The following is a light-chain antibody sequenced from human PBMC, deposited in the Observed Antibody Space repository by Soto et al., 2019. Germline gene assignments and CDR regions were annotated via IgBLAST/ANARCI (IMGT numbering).Light chain of an antibody. CDR1: QSVSMH. V-gene: IGKV3-11*01. CDR2: DTS. CDR3: QQRGNWPPGFT. Sequence: EIVLTQSPATLSLSPGERATLSGRASQSVSMHLAWYQQKPGQAPRLLIYDTSNRATGIPARFSGSGSGTEFTLTISSLEPEDLAVYYCQQRGNWPPGFTFGPGTKVDIK. J-gene: IGKJ3*01.